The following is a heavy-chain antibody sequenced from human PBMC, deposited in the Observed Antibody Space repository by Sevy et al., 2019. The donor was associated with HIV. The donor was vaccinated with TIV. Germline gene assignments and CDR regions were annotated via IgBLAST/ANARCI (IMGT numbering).Heavy chain of an antibody. D-gene: IGHD3-3*01. CDR2: IRSKANSYAT. CDR3: TSYYDFWSGYHPGFDY. CDR1: GFTFSGSA. J-gene: IGHJ4*02. V-gene: IGHV3-73*01. Sequence: GGSLGLSCAASGFTFSGSAMHWVRQASGKGLEWVGRIRSKANSYATAYVASMKGRFTISRDDSKNTAYLQMNSLKTEDTAVYYCTSYYDFWSGYHPGFDYWGQGTLVTVSS.